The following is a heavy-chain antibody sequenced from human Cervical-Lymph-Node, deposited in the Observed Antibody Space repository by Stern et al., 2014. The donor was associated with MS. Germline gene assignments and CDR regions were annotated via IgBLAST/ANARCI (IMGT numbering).Heavy chain of an antibody. V-gene: IGHV4-4*02. CDR1: GVYISSSYW. J-gene: IGHJ4*02. CDR2: LYHGGST. Sequence: QVQLQESGPGLVKPSGTLSLTCAVSGVYISSSYWWSWVRLPPGKGLEWIGELYHGGSTNYNPSLKIRVTISVDKSKNHFSLKLSSVTAADTAVYYCARETGHYYGSGSYYDYWGQGILVTVSS. CDR3: ARETGHYYGSGSYYDY. D-gene: IGHD3-10*01.